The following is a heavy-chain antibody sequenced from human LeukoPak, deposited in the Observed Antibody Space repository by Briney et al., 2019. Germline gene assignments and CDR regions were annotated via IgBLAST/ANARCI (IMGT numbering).Heavy chain of an antibody. CDR3: ARYVGTSGWYTFDY. D-gene: IGHD6-19*01. CDR1: GDSVSSNNGA. CDR2: TYYRSKWYS. J-gene: IGHJ4*02. V-gene: IGHV6-1*01. Sequence: SQTLSLTCTISGDSVSSNNGAWNWIRQSPSRGLEWQGRTYYRSKWYSDYAGSGQSRITISPDTSKNQFSLQLYSGSPEDAAVYYCARYVGTSGWYTFDYWGQGTVVTVSS.